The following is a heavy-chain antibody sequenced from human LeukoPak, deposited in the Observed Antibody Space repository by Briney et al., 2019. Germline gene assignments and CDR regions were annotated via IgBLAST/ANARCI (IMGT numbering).Heavy chain of an antibody. CDR1: GGSFSGYY. CDR3: GVPGGGSPIPIP. D-gene: IGHD2-15*01. CDR2: INHSGST. Sequence: KPSETLSLTCAVYGGSFSGYYWSWIRQPPGKGLEWLGEINHSGSTNYNPSLKSRVTISVDTSKNQFSLKLSSVTAADTAVYYCGVPGGGSPIPIPWGQGTLVTVSS. V-gene: IGHV4-34*01. J-gene: IGHJ5*02.